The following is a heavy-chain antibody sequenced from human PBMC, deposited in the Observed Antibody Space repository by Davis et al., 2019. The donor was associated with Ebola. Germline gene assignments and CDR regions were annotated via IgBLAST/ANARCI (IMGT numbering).Heavy chain of an antibody. CDR1: GYTFTSYG. J-gene: IGHJ4*02. V-gene: IGHV1-18*01. CDR3: ARGSGDFDY. Sequence: AASVKVSCKASGYTFTSYGISWVRQAPGQGLEWMGWISAYNGNTNYAQKLQGRVTITRDTSASTAYMELSSLRSEDTAVYYCARGSGDFDYWGQGTLVTVSS. CDR2: ISAYNGNT.